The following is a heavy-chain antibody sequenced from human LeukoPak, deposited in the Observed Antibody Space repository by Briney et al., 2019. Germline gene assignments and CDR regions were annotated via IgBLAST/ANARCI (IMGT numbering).Heavy chain of an antibody. D-gene: IGHD3-22*01. CDR1: GYSFTSYW. CDR2: IYPGDSDT. J-gene: IGHJ3*02. CDR3: ARYDPYDSSGYFDAFDI. Sequence: GESLKISCKGFGYSFTSYWIGWVRQMPGKGLEWMGIIYPGDSDTRYSPSFQGQVTISADKSISTAYLQWSSLKASDTAMYYCARYDPYDSSGYFDAFDIWGQGTMVTVSS. V-gene: IGHV5-51*01.